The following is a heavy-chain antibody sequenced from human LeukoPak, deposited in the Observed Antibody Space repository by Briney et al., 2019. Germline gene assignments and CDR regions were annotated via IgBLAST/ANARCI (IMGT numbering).Heavy chain of an antibody. Sequence: SSETLSLTCAVYGGSFSGYYWSWIRQPPGKGLEWIGEINHSGSTNYNPSLKSRVTISVDTSKNQFSLKLSSVTAADTAVYYCARGAVAATGYYYMDVWGKGTTVTVSS. CDR2: INHSGST. V-gene: IGHV4-34*01. CDR3: ARGAVAATGYYYMDV. CDR1: GGSFSGYY. J-gene: IGHJ6*03. D-gene: IGHD6-19*01.